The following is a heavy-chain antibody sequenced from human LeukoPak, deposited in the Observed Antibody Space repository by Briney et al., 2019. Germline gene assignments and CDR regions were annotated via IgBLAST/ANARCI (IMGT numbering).Heavy chain of an antibody. CDR1: GFTFSDYY. D-gene: IGHD3-10*01. V-gene: IGHV3-11*01. CDR3: ATEGNYFDS. CDR2: INTSGRTT. Sequence: GGSLRLSCAASGFTFSDYYMSWIRQAPGKGLEWISYINTSGRTTNYADSVKGRFTMSRDNAKNSLYLQMNNLRAEDTAVYYCATEGNYFDSWGQGTPVIVSS. J-gene: IGHJ4*02.